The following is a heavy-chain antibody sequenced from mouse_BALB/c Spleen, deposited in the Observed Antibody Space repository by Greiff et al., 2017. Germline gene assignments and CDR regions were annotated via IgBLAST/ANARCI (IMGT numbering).Heavy chain of an antibody. V-gene: IGHV5-12-1*01. D-gene: IGHD2-4*01. Sequence: EVQVVESGGGLVKPGGSLKLSCAASGFAFSSYDMSWVRQTPEKRLEWVAYISSGGGSTYYPDTVKGRFTISRDNAKNTLYLQMSSLKSEDTAMYYCARQATTMTYFDYWGQGTTLTVSA. J-gene: IGHJ2*01. CDR3: ARQATTMTYFDY. CDR1: GFAFSSYD. CDR2: ISSGGGST.